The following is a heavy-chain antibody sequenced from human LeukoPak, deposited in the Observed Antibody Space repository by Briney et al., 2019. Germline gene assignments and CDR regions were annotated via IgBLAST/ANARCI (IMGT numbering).Heavy chain of an antibody. CDR1: GYSISSGYY. V-gene: IGHV4-38-2*02. D-gene: IGHD4/OR15-4a*01. CDR3: TREVRSARASFDP. J-gene: IGHJ5*02. Sequence: SETLSLTRTVSGYSISSGYYWGWIRQPPGKGLEWIGSIHYSARIYYNPSLKSRLTISPDTSKNQFSLKLTSVTAADTAVYYCTREVRSARASFDPWGQGTLVIVSS. CDR2: IHYSARI.